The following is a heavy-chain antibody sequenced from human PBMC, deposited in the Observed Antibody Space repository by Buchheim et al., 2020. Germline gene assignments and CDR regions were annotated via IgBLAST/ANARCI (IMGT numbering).Heavy chain of an antibody. CDR1: GFTFSSYA. CDR3: ARNRSAMVRGLYNGMDV. D-gene: IGHD3-10*01. J-gene: IGHJ6*02. CDR2: INSDGSST. Sequence: EVQLLESGGGLVQPGGSLRLSCAASGFTFSSYAMSWVRQAPGKGLVWVSRINSDGSSTAYAESVQGRFTISRDNAKNTVSLQMNSLRSDDTAIYYCARNRSAMVRGLYNGMDVWGQGTT. V-gene: IGHV3-74*02.